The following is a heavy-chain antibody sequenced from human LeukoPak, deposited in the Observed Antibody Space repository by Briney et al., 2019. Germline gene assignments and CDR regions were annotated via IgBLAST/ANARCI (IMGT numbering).Heavy chain of an antibody. V-gene: IGHV1-69*04. CDR3: AREGGDYATDY. CDR2: IIPILGIA. J-gene: IGHJ4*02. D-gene: IGHD4-17*01. Sequence: SVKVSCKASGGTFSSYAISWVRQAPGQGLEWMGRIIPILGIANYAQKFQGRVTITADKSTSTAYMELSSLRSEDTAVYYCAREGGDYATDYWGQGTLVTVSS. CDR1: GGTFSSYA.